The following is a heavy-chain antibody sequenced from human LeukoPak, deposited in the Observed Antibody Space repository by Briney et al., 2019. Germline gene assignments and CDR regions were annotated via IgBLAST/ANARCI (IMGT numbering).Heavy chain of an antibody. V-gene: IGHV3-30*04. Sequence: GGPLRLSCAASGFTFSSHAMHWVRQAPGKGLEWVVVISYDGSNKYYADSVKGRFTISRDNFKNMLYLQMNSLRAEDTAMYYCAKEAAAPSYYYYGMDVWGQGTTVTVSS. CDR2: ISYDGSNK. CDR3: AKEAAAPSYYYYGMDV. CDR1: GFTFSSHA. D-gene: IGHD6-13*01. J-gene: IGHJ6*02.